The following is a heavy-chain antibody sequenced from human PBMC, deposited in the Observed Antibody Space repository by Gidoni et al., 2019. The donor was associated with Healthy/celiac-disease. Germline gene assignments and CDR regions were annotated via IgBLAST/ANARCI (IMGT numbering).Heavy chain of an antibody. CDR2: INAGNGNT. D-gene: IGHD5-12*01. Sequence: QVQLVQSGAEVKKPGASVKGSCQASGYTFTSYAMHWVRQAPGQRLEWMGWINAGNGNTKYSQKFQGRVTITRDTSASTAYMELSSLRSEDTAVYYCARDAFYSGYVLFDYWGQGTLVTVSS. CDR1: GYTFTSYA. J-gene: IGHJ4*02. CDR3: ARDAFYSGYVLFDY. V-gene: IGHV1-3*01.